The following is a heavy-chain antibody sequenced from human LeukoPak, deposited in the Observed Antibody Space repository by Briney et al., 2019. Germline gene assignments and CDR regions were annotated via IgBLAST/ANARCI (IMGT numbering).Heavy chain of an antibody. D-gene: IGHD6-19*01. J-gene: IGHJ5*02. CDR1: GFTFSSYG. Sequence: QPGGSLRLSCAASGFTFSSYGMHWVRQAPGKGLEWVAVISYDGSNKYYADSVKGRFTISRDNSKNTLYLQTNSLRAEDTAVYYCAKDREWLTLNWFDPWGQGTLVTVSS. V-gene: IGHV3-30*18. CDR3: AKDREWLTLNWFDP. CDR2: ISYDGSNK.